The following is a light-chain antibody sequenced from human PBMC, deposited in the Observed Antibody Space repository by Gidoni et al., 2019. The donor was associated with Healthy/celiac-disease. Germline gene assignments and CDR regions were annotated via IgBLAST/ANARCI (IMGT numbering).Light chain of an antibody. V-gene: IGKV4-1*01. CDR1: QSVLYSSNNKNY. J-gene: IGKJ2*01. CDR3: QQYYSTPNT. CDR2: WAS. Sequence: DIVMTQSPDSLAVSLGERATINCKSSQSVLYSSNNKNYLAWYQQKPGQPPKLLIYWASTRESGVPDRVSGSGSGTDFTRTISSLQAEDVAVYYCQQYYSTPNTFGQGTKLEIK.